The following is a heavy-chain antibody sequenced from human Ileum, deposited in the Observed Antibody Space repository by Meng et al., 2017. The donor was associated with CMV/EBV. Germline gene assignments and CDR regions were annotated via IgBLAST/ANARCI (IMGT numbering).Heavy chain of an antibody. CDR3: ARDLAYTGTLDY. CDR1: GFTFSSYG. V-gene: IGHV3-33*01. CDR2: IWYDGSNK. Sequence: GESLKISCAASGFTFSSYGMHWVRQAPGKGLEWVAVIWYDGSNKYYADSVKGRFTISRDNSKNTLYLQMNSLRAEDTAVYYCARDLAYTGTLDYWGQGTLVTVSS. D-gene: IGHD1-1*01. J-gene: IGHJ4*02.